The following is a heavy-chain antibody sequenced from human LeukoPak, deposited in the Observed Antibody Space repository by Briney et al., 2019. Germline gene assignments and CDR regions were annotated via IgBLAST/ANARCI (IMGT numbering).Heavy chain of an antibody. CDR1: GGSISSYY. Sequence: PSETLSLTCTVSGGSISSYYWSWIWQPPGKGLEWIGYIYYSGSTNYNPSLKSRVTISVDTSKNQFSLKLSSVTAADTAVYYCARGLTGGWAAVFDYWGQGTLVTVSS. D-gene: IGHD1-26*01. V-gene: IGHV4-59*08. CDR2: IYYSGST. J-gene: IGHJ4*02. CDR3: ARGLTGGWAAVFDY.